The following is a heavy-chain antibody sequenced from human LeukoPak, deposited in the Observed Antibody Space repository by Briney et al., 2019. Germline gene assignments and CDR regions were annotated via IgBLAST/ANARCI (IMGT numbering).Heavy chain of an antibody. D-gene: IGHD2-15*01. Sequence: AGGSLRLSCAASGFTFSSYAMSWVRQAPGKGLEWVSAISGSGGGTYYADSVKGRFTISRDNSKNTLYLQMNSLRAEDTAVYFCAKDQAPRAARVIYFDYWGQGNLVTVSS. CDR2: ISGSGGGT. CDR3: AKDQAPRAARVIYFDY. CDR1: GFTFSSYA. J-gene: IGHJ4*02. V-gene: IGHV3-23*01.